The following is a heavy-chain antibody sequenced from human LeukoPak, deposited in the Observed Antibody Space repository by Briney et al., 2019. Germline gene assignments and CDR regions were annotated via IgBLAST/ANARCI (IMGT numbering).Heavy chain of an antibody. CDR2: ISAYNGNT. V-gene: IGHV1-18*01. CDR1: GYTFTSYG. J-gene: IGHJ3*02. Sequence: GASVKVSCKASGYTFTSYGISWVRQAPGQGLEWMGWISAYNGNTNYAQKLQGRVTMTTDTSTSTAYMELRSLRSDDTAVYYCARDLEEYCGGDCYYAFDIWGQGTMVTVSS. D-gene: IGHD2-21*02. CDR3: ARDLEEYCGGDCYYAFDI.